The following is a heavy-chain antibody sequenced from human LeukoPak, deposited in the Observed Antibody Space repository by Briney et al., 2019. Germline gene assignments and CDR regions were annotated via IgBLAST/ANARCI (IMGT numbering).Heavy chain of an antibody. CDR3: ARDRTYYGSGSSPFDP. Sequence: GRSLRLSCAASGFTFSSYAMHWVRQAPGKGLEWVAVTSYDGSNKYYADSVKGRFTISRDNSKNTLYLQMNSLRAEDTAVYYCARDRTYYGSGSSPFDPWGQGTLVTVSS. CDR1: GFTFSSYA. J-gene: IGHJ5*02. V-gene: IGHV3-30*04. D-gene: IGHD3-10*01. CDR2: TSYDGSNK.